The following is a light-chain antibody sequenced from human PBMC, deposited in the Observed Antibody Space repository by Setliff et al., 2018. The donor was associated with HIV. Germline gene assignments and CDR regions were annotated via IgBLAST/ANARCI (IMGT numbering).Light chain of an antibody. CDR2: VNN. J-gene: IGLJ1*01. CDR3: SSYTTISTYV. Sequence: QSVLTQPPSVSGAPGQRVTISCTGSSSNIGARFDVHWYQQLPGTAPKLLIYVNNNRPSGVPARFSGSKSGTSASLAITGLQAEDEADYYCSSYTTISTYVSGTGTKVTVL. V-gene: IGLV1-40*01. CDR1: SSNIGARFD.